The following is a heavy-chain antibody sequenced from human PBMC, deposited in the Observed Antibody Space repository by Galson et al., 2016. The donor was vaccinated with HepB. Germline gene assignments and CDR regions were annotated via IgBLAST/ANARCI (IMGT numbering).Heavy chain of an antibody. CDR2: ISGSGGST. CDR1: GFTFITYA. J-gene: IGHJ4*02. D-gene: IGHD2/OR15-2a*01. Sequence: SLRLSCAASGFTFITYAMSWVRQAPGKGLEWVSTISGSGGSTYYADSVKGRFTISRDNSKNTVFLQMNSLRAEDTAVYYCAKDRSGRFYFPSGDFDYWGQGALVTVSS. V-gene: IGHV3-23*01. CDR3: AKDRSGRFYFPSGDFDY.